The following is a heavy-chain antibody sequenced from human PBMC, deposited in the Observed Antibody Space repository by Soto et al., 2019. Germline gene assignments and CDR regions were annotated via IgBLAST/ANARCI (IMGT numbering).Heavy chain of an antibody. D-gene: IGHD4-17*01. V-gene: IGHV3-33*01. J-gene: IGHJ4*02. Sequence: GGSLRLSCAASGFTFSSYGMHWVRQAPGKGLGWVAVIWYDGSNKYYADSVKGRFTISRDNSKNTLYLQMNSLRAEDTAVYYCARDHGMTTTILDYWGQGTLVTVSS. CDR2: IWYDGSNK. CDR3: ARDHGMTTTILDY. CDR1: GFTFSSYG.